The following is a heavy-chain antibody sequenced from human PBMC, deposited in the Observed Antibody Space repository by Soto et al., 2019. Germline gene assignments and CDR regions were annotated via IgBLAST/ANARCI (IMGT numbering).Heavy chain of an antibody. CDR3: ARGTHNWNYGWFDP. V-gene: IGHV1-3*01. Sequence: ASVKVSCKASGYTFTSYAMHWVRQAPGQRLEWMGWINAGNGNTKYSQKFQGRVTITRDTSASTAYMELSSLRSEDTAVYYRARGTHNWNYGWFDPWGQGTLVTVS. CDR2: INAGNGNT. J-gene: IGHJ5*02. D-gene: IGHD1-7*01. CDR1: GYTFTSYA.